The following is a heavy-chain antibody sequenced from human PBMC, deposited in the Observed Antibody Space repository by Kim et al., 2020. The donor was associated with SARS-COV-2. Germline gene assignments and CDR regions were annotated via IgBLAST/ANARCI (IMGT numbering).Heavy chain of an antibody. D-gene: IGHD3-10*01. CDR3: ARVPWFGVQIHYYYGMDV. Sequence: SETLSLTCTVSGGSISSGGYYWSWIRQHPGKGLEWIGYIYYSGSTYYNPSLKSRVTISVDTSKNQFSLKLSSVTAADTAVYYCARVPWFGVQIHYYYGMDVWGQGTTVTVSS. CDR1: GGSISSGGYY. J-gene: IGHJ6*02. CDR2: IYYSGST. V-gene: IGHV4-31*03.